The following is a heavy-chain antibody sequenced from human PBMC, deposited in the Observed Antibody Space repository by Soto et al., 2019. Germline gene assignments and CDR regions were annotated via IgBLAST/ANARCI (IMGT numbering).Heavy chain of an antibody. J-gene: IGHJ6*01. V-gene: IGHV4-4*07. CDR1: GGSIRSSD. CDR3: ASLYSKIWPFGF. Sequence: PWESLSLTCRVSGGSIRSSDWNWIRQSAGKGPEWIGRINISGATYYPPSLKSRVTISLDRSKNQFSLILNSVTAADTAVYFCASLYSKIWPFGFWGQGTLVTGSS. D-gene: IGHD5-12*01. CDR2: INISGAT.